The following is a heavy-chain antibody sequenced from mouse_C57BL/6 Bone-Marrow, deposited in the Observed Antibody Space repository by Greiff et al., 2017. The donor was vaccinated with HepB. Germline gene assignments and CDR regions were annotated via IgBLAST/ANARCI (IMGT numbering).Heavy chain of an antibody. CDR3: ARRCNYYAMDY. J-gene: IGHJ4*01. Sequence: QVHVKQSGAELVRPGTSVKMSCKASGYTFTNYWIGWAKQRPGHGLEWIGDIYPGGGYTNYNEKFKGKATLTADKSSSTAYMQFSSLTSEDSAIYYCARRCNYYAMDYWGQGTSVTVSS. CDR2: IYPGGGYT. CDR1: GYTFTNYW. D-gene: IGHD2-1*01. V-gene: IGHV1-63*01.